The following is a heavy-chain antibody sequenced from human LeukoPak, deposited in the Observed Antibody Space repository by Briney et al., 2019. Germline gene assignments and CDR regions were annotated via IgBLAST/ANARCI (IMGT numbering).Heavy chain of an antibody. D-gene: IGHD2-2*01. V-gene: IGHV3-48*04. CDR2: ISNTGSVI. J-gene: IGHJ4*02. Sequence: PGGSLRLSCAASGFTFSRHSMNWVRQAPGKGLEWISYISNTGSVIYYADSVKGRFTISRDNAKNSLYLQMNSLRAEDTAVYYCARNLPAADYWGQGTLVTVSS. CDR3: ARNLPAADY. CDR1: GFTFSRHS.